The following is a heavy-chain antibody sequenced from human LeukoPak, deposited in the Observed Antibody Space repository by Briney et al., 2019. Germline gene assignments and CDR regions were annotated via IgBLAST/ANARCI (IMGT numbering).Heavy chain of an antibody. CDR3: ARHKKIAAAGARDYDYYYYMDV. Sequence: AGGSLRLSCAASGFTFSSYSINWVRQAPGKGLEWVSYISSSSSTIYYADSVKGRFTISRDNSKNTLYLQMNSLRAEDTAVYYCARHKKIAAAGARDYDYYYYMDVWGKGTTVTISS. CDR1: GFTFSSYS. V-gene: IGHV3-48*01. J-gene: IGHJ6*03. CDR2: ISSSSSTI. D-gene: IGHD6-13*01.